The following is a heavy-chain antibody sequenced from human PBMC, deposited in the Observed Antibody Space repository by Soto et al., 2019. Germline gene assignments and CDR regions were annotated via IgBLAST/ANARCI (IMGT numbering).Heavy chain of an antibody. CDR3: AKDPYGSGSYYPGS. CDR1: GFTFDEYA. D-gene: IGHD3-10*01. CDR2: ISWNSGSI. V-gene: IGHV3-9*01. Sequence: PGGSLRLSCAASGFTFDEYAMHWVRQAPGKGLEWVSGISWNSGSIGYTDSVKGRFTISRDNAKNSLYLQMNSLRAEDTALYYCAKDPYGSGSYYPGSWGQGTMVTVSS. J-gene: IGHJ3*01.